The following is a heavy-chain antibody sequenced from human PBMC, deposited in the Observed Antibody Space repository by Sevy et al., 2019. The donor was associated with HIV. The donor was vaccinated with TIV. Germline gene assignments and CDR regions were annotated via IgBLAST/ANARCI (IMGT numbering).Heavy chain of an antibody. Sequence: GGSLRLSCAASRFTFSSYAMSWVRQAPGKGLEWVSAISGSGGSTYYAYSGKGRFTISRDNSKNTLYLQMNSLRAEDTAVYYCAKEAYGDYDFDYWGQGTLVTVSS. CDR3: AKEAYGDYDFDY. V-gene: IGHV3-23*01. CDR1: RFTFSSYA. D-gene: IGHD4-17*01. J-gene: IGHJ4*02. CDR2: ISGSGGST.